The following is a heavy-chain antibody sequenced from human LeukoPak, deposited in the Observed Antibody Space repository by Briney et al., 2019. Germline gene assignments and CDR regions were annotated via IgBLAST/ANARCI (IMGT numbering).Heavy chain of an antibody. CDR2: VSGTSEYI. V-gene: IGHV3-21*06. J-gene: IGHJ4*02. CDR3: ARWYSSGWYSDY. Sequence: GGSLRLSCAAPGFSFSTYSMIWVRQAPGKGPEWVSSVSGTSEYIYYADSVRGRFTISRDNAKNTVYLQMNSLRAEDTAVYYCARWYSSGWYSDYWGQGTLVTVSS. CDR1: GFSFSTYS. D-gene: IGHD6-19*01.